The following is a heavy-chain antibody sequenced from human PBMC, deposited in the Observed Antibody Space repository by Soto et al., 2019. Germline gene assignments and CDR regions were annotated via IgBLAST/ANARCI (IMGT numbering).Heavy chain of an antibody. J-gene: IGHJ6*02. CDR1: GFAFSSYA. CDR2: ISGSGGST. D-gene: IGHD2-21*01. Sequence: GGSLRLSCAASGFAFSSYAMIWVRHAPGKGLEWVSAISGSGGSTYYADSAKGRFTTSRDNSKNTLYLQMNSLRAEDTAGYYCAISLSDVYYYVVDLWGQGTTVTVSS. CDR3: AISLSDVYYYVVDL. V-gene: IGHV3-23*01.